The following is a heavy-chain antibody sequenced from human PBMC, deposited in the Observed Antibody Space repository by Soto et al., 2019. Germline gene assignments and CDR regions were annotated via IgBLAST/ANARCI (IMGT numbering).Heavy chain of an antibody. CDR3: ARDRRTLIAAAGTGEYYYYGMDV. J-gene: IGHJ6*02. V-gene: IGHV6-1*01. D-gene: IGHD6-13*01. CDR1: GDSVSSNSAA. CDR2: TYYRSKWYN. Sequence: SPTLSLTCAISGDSVSSNSAAWNWIRQSPSRGLEWLGRTYYRSKWYNDYAVSVKSRIPINPDTSKNQFSLQLNSVTPEDTAVYYCARDRRTLIAAAGTGEYYYYGMDVWGQGTTVTVSS.